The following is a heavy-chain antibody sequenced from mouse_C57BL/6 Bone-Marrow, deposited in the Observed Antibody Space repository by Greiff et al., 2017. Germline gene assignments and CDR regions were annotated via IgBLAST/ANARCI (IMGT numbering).Heavy chain of an antibody. J-gene: IGHJ3*01. D-gene: IGHD2-2*01. CDR3: ARSGLIKSWFAY. V-gene: IGHV1-26*01. Sequence: VQLQQSGPELVKPGASVKISCKASGYTFTDYYMNWVKQSHGKSLEWIGDINPNNGGTSYNQKFKGKATLTVDKSSSTAYMELRSLTSEDSAVYYCARSGLIKSWFAYWGQGTLVTVSA. CDR1: GYTFTDYY. CDR2: INPNNGGT.